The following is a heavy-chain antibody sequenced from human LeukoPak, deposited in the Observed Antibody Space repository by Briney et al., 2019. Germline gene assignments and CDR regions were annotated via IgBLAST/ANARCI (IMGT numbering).Heavy chain of an antibody. J-gene: IGHJ4*02. Sequence: QAGGSLRLSCAASGFTFSSYAMSWVRQAPGKGLEWVSAISGSGGSTYYADSVKGRFIISRDNSKNTLYLQMNSLRAEDTAVYYCAKDHYSSSWYYFDYWGQGTLVTVSS. CDR3: AKDHYSSSWYYFDY. V-gene: IGHV3-23*01. CDR2: ISGSGGST. D-gene: IGHD6-13*01. CDR1: GFTFSSYA.